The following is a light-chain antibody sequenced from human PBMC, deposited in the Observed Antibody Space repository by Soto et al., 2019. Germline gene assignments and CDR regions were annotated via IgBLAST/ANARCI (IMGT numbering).Light chain of an antibody. V-gene: IGKV1-5*01. CDR2: DDS. CDR1: QSLSRW. Sequence: DIQMTQSPSTLSASVGDRVTITCRASQSLSRWLAWYQQKPGKAPKLLIYDDSSLESGVPSRFSGSASGTEFTLTISSLQPDDFATYYCQQYQTMWTFGQGTKVDIX. CDR3: QQYQTMWT. J-gene: IGKJ1*01.